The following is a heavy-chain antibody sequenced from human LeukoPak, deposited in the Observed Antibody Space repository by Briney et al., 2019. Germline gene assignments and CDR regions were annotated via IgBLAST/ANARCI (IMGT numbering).Heavy chain of an antibody. Sequence: PWGSLRLSCAVSGFNFTTYYMSWVRQAPGKGLEWISEISNSGGSTYYADSVRGRFTIFKDNSKNTLILPMYSLRGDDTAVYYGANDLVRWYFDLWGRGTLVTVSS. CDR3: ANDLVRWYFDL. D-gene: IGHD3-10*01. CDR2: ISNSGGST. V-gene: IGHV3-23*01. CDR1: GFNFTTYY. J-gene: IGHJ2*01.